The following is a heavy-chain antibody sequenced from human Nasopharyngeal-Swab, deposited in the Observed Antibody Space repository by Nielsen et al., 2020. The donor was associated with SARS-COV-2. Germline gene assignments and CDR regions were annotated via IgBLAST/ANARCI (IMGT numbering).Heavy chain of an antibody. J-gene: IGHJ4*02. V-gene: IGHV3-30*18. Sequence: SCAASGFTFSRYGMHWVRQAPGKGLEWVAVISYDGSSKYYADSVKGRFTISRDNSKNTLYLQMNSLRAEDTAVYYCAKDTSGWYLDYWGQGTLVTVSS. CDR3: AKDTSGWYLDY. D-gene: IGHD6-19*01. CDR2: ISYDGSSK. CDR1: GFTFSRYG.